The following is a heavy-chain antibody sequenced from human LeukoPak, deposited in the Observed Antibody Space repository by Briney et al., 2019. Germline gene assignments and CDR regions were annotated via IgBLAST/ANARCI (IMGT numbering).Heavy chain of an antibody. Sequence: ASVKVSCKASGYTFTGYYMHWVRQAPGQGLEWMGWINPNSGGTNYAQKFQGRVTMTRDTSISTAYMELSRLRSDDTAVYYCARRRSWNRGYYFDYWGQGTLVTVSS. D-gene: IGHD1-1*01. J-gene: IGHJ4*02. CDR3: ARRRSWNRGYYFDY. CDR2: INPNSGGT. CDR1: GYTFTGYY. V-gene: IGHV1-2*02.